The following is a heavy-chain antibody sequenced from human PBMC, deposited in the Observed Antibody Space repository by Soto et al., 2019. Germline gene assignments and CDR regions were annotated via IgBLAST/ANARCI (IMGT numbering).Heavy chain of an antibody. Sequence: GESLKISCKGSGYIFTSYWIGWVLQMPGKGLEWMGIIYPGDSDTRYSPSFQGQVTISADKSISTAYLQWSSLKASDTAMYYCARSYDSSGYYLGYWGQGTLVTVSS. V-gene: IGHV5-51*01. D-gene: IGHD3-22*01. CDR1: GYIFTSYW. CDR3: ARSYDSSGYYLGY. CDR2: IYPGDSDT. J-gene: IGHJ4*02.